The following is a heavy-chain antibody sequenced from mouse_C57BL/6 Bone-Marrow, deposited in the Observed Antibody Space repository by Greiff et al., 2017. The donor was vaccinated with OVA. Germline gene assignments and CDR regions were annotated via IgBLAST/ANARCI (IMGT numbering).Heavy chain of an antibody. Sequence: DVHLVESGGGLVKPGGSLKLSCAASGFTFSDYGMHWVRQAPEKGLEWVAYISSGSSTIYYADTVKGRFTISRDNAKNTLFLQMTSLRSEDTAMYYCAKLFWFAYWGQGTLVTVSA. J-gene: IGHJ3*01. CDR2: ISSGSSTI. CDR3: AKLFWFAY. CDR1: GFTFSDYG. V-gene: IGHV5-17*01.